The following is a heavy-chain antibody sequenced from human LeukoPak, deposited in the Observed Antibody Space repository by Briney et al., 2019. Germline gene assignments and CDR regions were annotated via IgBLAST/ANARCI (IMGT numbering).Heavy chain of an antibody. V-gene: IGHV1-18*04. J-gene: IGHJ4*02. CDR3: ARDQPRRGPGGHDY. Sequence: ASVKVSCKGSGYNFDRYGVNWVRQAPGQGLEWVGWISTYNGNTFYAQKFEGRVSMTTDTSTNTVYMDLRSLRSDDTAVYYCARDQPRRGPGGHDYWGQGTLVTVSS. D-gene: IGHD3-16*01. CDR1: GYNFDRYG. CDR2: ISTYNGNT.